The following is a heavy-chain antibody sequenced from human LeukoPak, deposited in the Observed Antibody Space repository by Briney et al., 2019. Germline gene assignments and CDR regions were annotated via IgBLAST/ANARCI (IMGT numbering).Heavy chain of an antibody. CDR1: GDSVSSDILA. V-gene: IGHV6-1*01. D-gene: IGHD3-10*01. Sequence: PSQTPSLTCAISGDSVSSDILAWNWTRQPPSRGLEWLGRTYYRSKWYNDYAVSVKGRITFNSDTSKNQFSLQLNSVTPEDTAVYGSGSHQNYYDYWGQGTLVTVFS. J-gene: IGHJ4*02. CDR2: TYYRSKWYN. CDR3: GSHQNYYDY.